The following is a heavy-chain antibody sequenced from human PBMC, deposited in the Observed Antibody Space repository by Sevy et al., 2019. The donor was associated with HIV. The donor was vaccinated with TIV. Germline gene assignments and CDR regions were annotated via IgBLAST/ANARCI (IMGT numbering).Heavy chain of an antibody. D-gene: IGHD1-1*01. V-gene: IGHV3-23*01. J-gene: IGHJ6*02. Sequence: GGSLRLSCAVSGVTFSDYAMSWVRQAPGKWLEWVSFISGFGDKTYYADSVRGRFTISRDNSKNTLHLLMNSLRAEDTAVYYCAKAGGINWFYYYYGMDVWGQGTTVTVSS. CDR1: GVTFSDYA. CDR3: AKAGGINWFYYYYGMDV. CDR2: ISGFGDKT.